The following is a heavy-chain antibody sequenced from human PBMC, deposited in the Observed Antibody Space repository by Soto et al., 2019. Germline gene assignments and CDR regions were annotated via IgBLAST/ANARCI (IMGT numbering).Heavy chain of an antibody. CDR3: FRGGVTSRTFDY. D-gene: IGHD3-16*01. CDR1: GYIIKNYW. CDR2: IFPDDSDT. Sequence: GESLKISCKASGYIIKNYWVGWVRQMPGQGLEWMGIIFPDDSDTRYSPSFQGHVTISVDKSISTAYVQWSSLKASDSAIYYRFRGGVTSRTFDYWGQGTLVTVSS. V-gene: IGHV5-51*01. J-gene: IGHJ4*02.